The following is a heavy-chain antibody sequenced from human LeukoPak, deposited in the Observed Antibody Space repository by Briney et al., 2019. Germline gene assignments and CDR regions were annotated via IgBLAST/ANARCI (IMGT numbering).Heavy chain of an antibody. CDR3: TGHGSFSY. Sequence: GGSLRLSCAASGFTVSSNGLSWFRQAPGKGLEWVSDIRGTGGSTYYADSVKGRFTVSRDNSKNTLYLQMNSLRAEDTAVYYVTGHGSFSYWGQGTLVTVSS. CDR2: IRGTGGST. CDR1: GFTVSSNG. J-gene: IGHJ4*02. D-gene: IGHD7-27*01. V-gene: IGHV3-23*01.